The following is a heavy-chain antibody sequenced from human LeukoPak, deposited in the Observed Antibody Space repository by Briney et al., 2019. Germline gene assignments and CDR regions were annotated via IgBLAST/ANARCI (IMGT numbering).Heavy chain of an antibody. CDR1: GGSITSSSYY. Sequence: NPSETLSLTCTVSGGSITSSSYYWGWIRHPPGKGLEWIGSIYYSGSTYSNPSPKTRFPISVDTSKNPFSLKLSSVTAADTAVYYCARLGFGEYYFDYWGQGTLVTVSS. J-gene: IGHJ4*02. CDR3: ARLGFGEYYFDY. D-gene: IGHD3-10*01. V-gene: IGHV4-39*01. CDR2: IYYSGST.